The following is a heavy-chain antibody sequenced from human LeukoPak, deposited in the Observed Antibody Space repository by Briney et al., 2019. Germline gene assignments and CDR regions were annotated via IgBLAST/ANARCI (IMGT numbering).Heavy chain of an antibody. J-gene: IGHJ4*02. Sequence: PSETLSLTCTVSGGSISSSSYYWSWIRQHPGKGLEWIGYIYYSGSTYYNPSLKSRVTISVDTSKNQFSLKLSSVTAADTAVYYCARTHFREPDYWGQGTLVTVSS. V-gene: IGHV4-31*03. D-gene: IGHD3-3*02. CDR1: GGSISSSSYY. CDR3: ARTHFREPDY. CDR2: IYYSGST.